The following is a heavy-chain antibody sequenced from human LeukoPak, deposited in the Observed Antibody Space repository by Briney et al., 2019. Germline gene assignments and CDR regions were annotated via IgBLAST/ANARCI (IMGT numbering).Heavy chain of an antibody. Sequence: KPSETLSLTCAVYGGSFSGYYWSWIRQPPGKGLEWIGEINHSGSTNYNPSLKSRVTISVDTSKNQFSLKLSSVTAADTGVYYCARDRGRRYFDWFIPPFDYWGQGTLVTVSS. V-gene: IGHV4-34*01. CDR3: ARDRGRRYFDWFIPPFDY. D-gene: IGHD3-9*01. CDR2: INHSGST. J-gene: IGHJ4*02. CDR1: GGSFSGYY.